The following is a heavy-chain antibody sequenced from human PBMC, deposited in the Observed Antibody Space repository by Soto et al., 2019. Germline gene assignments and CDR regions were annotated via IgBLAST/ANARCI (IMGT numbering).Heavy chain of an antibody. Sequence: QVQLQESGPGLVKPSQTLSLTCTVSGGSIRSGGYYWSWIRQHPGKGLEWIGYIYYSGSTYYNPSLKSRVNISVDTSKIQFSRKLSSVTAADTGVYYCARVYSGDWHHGMGVWGQGTPVTVSS. D-gene: IGHD2-21*02. J-gene: IGHJ6*02. CDR3: ARVYSGDWHHGMGV. CDR1: GGSIRSGGYY. CDR2: IYYSGST. V-gene: IGHV4-31*03.